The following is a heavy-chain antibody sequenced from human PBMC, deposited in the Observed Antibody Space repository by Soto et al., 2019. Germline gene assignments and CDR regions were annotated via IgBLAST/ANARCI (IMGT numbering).Heavy chain of an antibody. CDR3: ARGGLRSFDS. J-gene: IGHJ4*02. Sequence: EVQVVESGGGLVQPGGSLRLSCAASGFTFSNYWMSWVRQAPGKGLEWVAKTKPDGSEKYYVDSVKGRFSISRDNAENSLYLQMNSLRAEDMAVYYCARGGLRSFDSWGQGTLVTVSS. V-gene: IGHV3-7*05. CDR1: GFTFSNYW. CDR2: TKPDGSEK.